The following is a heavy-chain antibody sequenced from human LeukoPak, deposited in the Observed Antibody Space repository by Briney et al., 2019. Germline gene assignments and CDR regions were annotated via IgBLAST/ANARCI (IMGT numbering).Heavy chain of an antibody. CDR3: AKLLRAGRLLTISLDS. J-gene: IGHJ4*02. D-gene: IGHD3-10*01. CDR1: GFTFTSYG. V-gene: IGHV3-23*01. CDR2: ISGSGGAT. Sequence: GGSLRLSCAASGFTFTSYGIHWVRQAPGKGLEWVSAISGSGGATHYADSVKGRLTISRDNSKNTVYLQLNSLRAEDTAVYYCAKLLRAGRLLTISLDSWGQGTLVTVSS.